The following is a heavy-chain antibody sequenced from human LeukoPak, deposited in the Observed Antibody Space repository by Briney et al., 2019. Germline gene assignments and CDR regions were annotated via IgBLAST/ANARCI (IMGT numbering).Heavy chain of an antibody. J-gene: IGHJ4*02. CDR2: ITTNGGTT. D-gene: IGHD6-13*01. Sequence: PGGSLRLSCSASGFPFSAFTMHWVRLAAGKTLENVAAITTNGGTTYYADSVKGRISISRDNSKNILYLQMSSLRPEDTAVYYCVKPSYTGSWCDYWGQGTLVTVSS. CDR3: VKPSYTGSWCDY. CDR1: GFPFSAFT. V-gene: IGHV3-64D*09.